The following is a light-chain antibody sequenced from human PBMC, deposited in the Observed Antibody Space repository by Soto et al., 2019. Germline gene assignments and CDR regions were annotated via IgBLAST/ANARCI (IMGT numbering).Light chain of an antibody. CDR3: QQDNDWPRT. CDR2: EAS. V-gene: IGKV3-15*01. CDR1: QSVSSN. J-gene: IGKJ1*01. Sequence: EIVMNHSPATLSVSTGERITLYCRASQSVSSNLAWYQQKPGQAPRLLIYEASTRATGVPARFSGSGSGTEFTLTISILQSEDFAVYYCQQDNDWPRTFGQGTKVDIK.